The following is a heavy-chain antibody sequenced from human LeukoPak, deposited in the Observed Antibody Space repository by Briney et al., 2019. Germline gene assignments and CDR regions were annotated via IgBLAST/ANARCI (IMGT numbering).Heavy chain of an antibody. V-gene: IGHV3-30-3*01. Sequence: GGSLRLSCAASGFAFSSYAVHWVRQAPGKGLECVAVISHDGSKKYYADFVKGRFTISRDNSKNTLYLQMNSLRAEDTAVYYCAKDFAPMIVVVIGPFDYWGQGTLVTVSS. J-gene: IGHJ4*02. D-gene: IGHD3-22*01. CDR2: ISHDGSKK. CDR3: AKDFAPMIVVVIGPFDY. CDR1: GFAFSSYA.